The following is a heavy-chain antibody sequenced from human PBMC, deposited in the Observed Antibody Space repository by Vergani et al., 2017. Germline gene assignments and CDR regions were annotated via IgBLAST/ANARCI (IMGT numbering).Heavy chain of an antibody. CDR2: IRDDGSDK. V-gene: IGHV3-30*02. CDR3: GTNSWSQAFDL. J-gene: IGHJ3*01. CDR1: GLRFSSYG. D-gene: IGHD2/OR15-2a*01. Sequence: QVRLVESGGGVVQPGGSLRLSCVMSGLRFSSYGMHWVRQAPGKGLEWVAFIRDDGSDKYYGDSAKGRFTISRDNSKNTVYLQMNSLRADDTSVYYCGTNSWSQAFDLWGQGTRVTVSS.